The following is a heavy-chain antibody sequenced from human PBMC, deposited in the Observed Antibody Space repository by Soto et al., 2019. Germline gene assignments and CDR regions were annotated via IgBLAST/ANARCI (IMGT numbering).Heavy chain of an antibody. Sequence: QLQLQESGSGLVKPSQTLSLTCAVSGGSISSGGYSWSWIRQPPGKGLEWIGYIYHSGTTYYNPSLKSRVTISVNRSKNQFSLKLSSVTAADTAVYYCARAHYGDYGYGMDVWGQGTTVTVSS. CDR1: GGSISSGGYS. CDR2: IYHSGTT. CDR3: ARAHYGDYGYGMDV. J-gene: IGHJ6*02. V-gene: IGHV4-30-2*01. D-gene: IGHD4-17*01.